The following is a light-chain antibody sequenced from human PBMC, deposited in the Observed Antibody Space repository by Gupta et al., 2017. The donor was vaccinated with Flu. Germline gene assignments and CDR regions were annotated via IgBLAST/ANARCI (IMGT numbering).Light chain of an antibody. Sequence: RGNISTAGSGANGGRSYVCWYQQYQATAPKLLVESNNRRPSGVPDRFSCSTSGTSASPPTTGLRSADGADDYCAASDDSLRGGVFGGGTKLTV. J-gene: IGLJ3*02. CDR1: GANGGRSY. CDR2: SNN. CDR3: AASDDSLRGGV. V-gene: IGLV1-47*02.